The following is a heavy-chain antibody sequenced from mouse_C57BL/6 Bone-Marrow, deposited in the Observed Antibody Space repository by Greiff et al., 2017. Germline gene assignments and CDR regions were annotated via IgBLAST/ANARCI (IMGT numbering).Heavy chain of an antibody. Sequence: EVHLVESGPGLVKPSQSLSLTCSVTGYSITSGYYWNWIRQFPGNKLEWMGYISYDGSNNYNPSLKNRISITRDTSKNQFFLKLNSVTTEDTATYCCARDGTTYAMDYWGQGTSVTVSS. CDR2: ISYDGSN. CDR1: GYSITSGYY. V-gene: IGHV3-6*01. CDR3: ARDGTTYAMDY. J-gene: IGHJ4*01. D-gene: IGHD2-14*01.